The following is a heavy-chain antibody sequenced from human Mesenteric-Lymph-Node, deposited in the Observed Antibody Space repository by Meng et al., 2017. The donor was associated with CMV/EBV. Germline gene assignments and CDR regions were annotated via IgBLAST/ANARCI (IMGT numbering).Heavy chain of an antibody. CDR2: ISGFSGHT. CDR1: GYTFTGFG. Sequence: SCKTSGYTFTGFGISWVRQAPGQGLEWMGWISGFSGHTFYTENLQGRVTMTTDTSTSTAYMELRSLRSDDTAVYYCARAPREYYFDYWGQGTLVTVSS. J-gene: IGHJ4*02. V-gene: IGHV1-18*04. CDR3: ARAPREYYFDY.